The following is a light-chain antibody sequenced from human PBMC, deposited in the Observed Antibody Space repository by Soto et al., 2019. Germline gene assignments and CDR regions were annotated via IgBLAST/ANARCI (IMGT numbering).Light chain of an antibody. J-gene: IGKJ5*01. V-gene: IGKV3-11*01. CDR3: QKRGNWPQ. Sequence: IVLTQSPATLSLSPGERATLSCRAGQSISTYLAWYQQKSGQAPRLLIYDASNRATGTPARFSGSGSGTDFTLTISSLEPEDFAIYYCQKRGNWPQFGQGTRLEIK. CDR2: DAS. CDR1: QSISTY.